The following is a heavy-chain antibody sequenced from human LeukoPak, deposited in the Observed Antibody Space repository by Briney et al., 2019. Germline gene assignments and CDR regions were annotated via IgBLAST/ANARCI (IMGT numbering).Heavy chain of an antibody. CDR1: GGTFSSYA. V-gene: IGHV1-69*05. Sequence: GASVKVSCKASGGTFSSYAISWVRQAPGQGLEWMGRIIPIFGTANYAQKFQGRVTITTDESTSTAYMELSSLRSEDTAVYYCARNSRVMVRGVIGLNCFDPWGQETLVTVSS. CDR3: ARNSRVMVRGVIGLNCFDP. CDR2: IIPIFGTA. J-gene: IGHJ5*02. D-gene: IGHD3-10*01.